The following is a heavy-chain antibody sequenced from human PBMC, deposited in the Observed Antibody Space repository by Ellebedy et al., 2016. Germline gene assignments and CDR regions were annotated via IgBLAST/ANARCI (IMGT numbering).Heavy chain of an antibody. V-gene: IGHV1-69*05. D-gene: IGHD6-13*01. Sequence: SVKVSCKASGGTFGSYSISWVRQAPGQGLEWMGGTHPLSDTLNYALKFQGRLTITTDKSTSTASMELTSLRSEDTAVYFCGLMHTSSWYLSWGQGTLVTVSS. CDR2: THPLSDTL. J-gene: IGHJ4*02. CDR1: GGTFGSYS. CDR3: GLMHTSSWYLS.